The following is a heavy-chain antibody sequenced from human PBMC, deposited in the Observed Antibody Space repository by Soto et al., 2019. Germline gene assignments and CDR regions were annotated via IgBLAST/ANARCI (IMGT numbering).Heavy chain of an antibody. V-gene: IGHV4-39*01. CDR2: VDYNKYT. CDR3: ARHFYQGSGHNYFDP. J-gene: IGHJ5*02. Sequence: QVQLQESGPGLVKPWEILSLTCTVSGGSLSGTPYYWGWIRQSPGKGLEWIGTVDYNKYTYYSPSLKSRLTISIDESKNQISLSLSPVTAADSAVYYCARHFYQGSGHNYFDPWGQGTLVTVSS. D-gene: IGHD3-10*01. CDR1: GGSLSGTPYY.